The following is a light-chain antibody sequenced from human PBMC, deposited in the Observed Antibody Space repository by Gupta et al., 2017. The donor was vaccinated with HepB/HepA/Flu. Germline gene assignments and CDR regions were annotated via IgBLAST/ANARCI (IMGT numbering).Light chain of an antibody. CDR3: SSYAGSETYD. CDR2: EVS. CDR1: SSAVGGFDY. V-gene: IGLV2-8*01. J-gene: IGLJ1*01. Sequence: QSALTQPPSASGSPGQSVTISCTGSSSAVGGFDYVSWYQQHPGKAPKLIIYEVSKRPSGDPDRFSGSKSDNTASLTVSELQAEDEADYYCSSYAGSETYDFGTGTKLTVL.